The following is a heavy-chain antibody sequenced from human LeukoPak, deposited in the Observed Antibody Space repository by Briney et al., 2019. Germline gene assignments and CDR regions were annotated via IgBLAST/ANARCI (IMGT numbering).Heavy chain of an antibody. V-gene: IGHV1-2*02. CDR2: INPNSGGT. J-gene: IGHJ5*02. Sequence: ASVKVSCKASGYTFTGYYMHWVRQAPGQGLEWMGWINPNSGGTNYAQKFQGRVTMTRDTSISTAYMELSRLRSDDTAVYYCARGEGGNSASIDYWFDPWGQGTLVTVSS. CDR3: ARGEGGNSASIDYWFDP. D-gene: IGHD4-23*01. CDR1: GYTFTGYY.